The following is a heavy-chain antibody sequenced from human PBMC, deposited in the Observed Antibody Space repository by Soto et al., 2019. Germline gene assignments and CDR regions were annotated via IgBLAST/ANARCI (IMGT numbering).Heavy chain of an antibody. CDR1: GFTFSRFA. Sequence: QVRLVESGGGVVQPGRSLRLSCAASGFTFSRFALHWVRQAPDKGLEWVALVSYDGNNKFYADSVKGRFTISRDNSKKTLHLQMNGLRPEDTAVYYCATPTSSPYLAYWGQGTLVTVSS. J-gene: IGHJ4*02. V-gene: IGHV3-30-3*01. CDR3: ATPTSSPYLAY. CDR2: VSYDGNNK. D-gene: IGHD2-2*01.